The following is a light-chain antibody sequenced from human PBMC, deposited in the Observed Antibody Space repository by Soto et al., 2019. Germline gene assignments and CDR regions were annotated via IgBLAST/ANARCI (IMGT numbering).Light chain of an antibody. CDR2: GAS. V-gene: IGKV3-20*01. CDR1: QSVGSNY. Sequence: EIVLTQSPGTLSLSPGERATLSCRASQSVGSNYLAWDQQKPGQAPRLLIYGASSRATGIPDRFSGGGSGTDFTLTISRLEPEDFAVYYCQQYNYSPWTYGQGTKVEIK. J-gene: IGKJ1*01. CDR3: QQYNYSPWT.